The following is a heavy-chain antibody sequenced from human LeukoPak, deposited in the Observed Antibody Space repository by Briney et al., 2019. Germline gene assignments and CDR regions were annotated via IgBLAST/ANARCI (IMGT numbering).Heavy chain of an antibody. V-gene: IGHV3-74*01. Sequence: PGGSLRLSCAASGLTFSSHWMHWVRQAPGKGLVWVSRITNDGSSTTYADSVKGRFTISRDNAKNMLYLQVNSLRAEDTAVYYCARGGYDTSGYDFDYWGQGTLVTVSS. CDR1: GLTFSSHW. J-gene: IGHJ4*02. D-gene: IGHD3-22*01. CDR2: ITNDGSST. CDR3: ARGGYDTSGYDFDY.